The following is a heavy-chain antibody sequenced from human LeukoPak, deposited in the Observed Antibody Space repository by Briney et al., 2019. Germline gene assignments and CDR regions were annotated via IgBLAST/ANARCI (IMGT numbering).Heavy chain of an antibody. V-gene: IGHV3-53*01. CDR2: IYSGGST. CDR1: GFTVSSNY. Sequence: GGSLRLSCAASGFTVSSNYMSWVRQAPGKGLEWVSVIYSGGSTYYADSVKERFTISRDNSKTTLYLQMNSLRAEDTAVYYCARLATYYYYGMDVWGQGTTVTVSS. D-gene: IGHD2-15*01. CDR3: ARLATYYYYGMDV. J-gene: IGHJ6*02.